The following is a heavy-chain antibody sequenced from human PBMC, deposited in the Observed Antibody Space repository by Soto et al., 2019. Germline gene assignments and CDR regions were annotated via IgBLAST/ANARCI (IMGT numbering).Heavy chain of an antibody. CDR3: ARGEPDYGDPIVCTK. J-gene: IGHJ4*02. CDR1: GASISSHY. D-gene: IGHD4-17*01. CDR2: IYYSGNT. V-gene: IGHV4-59*08. Sequence: PSETLSLTCTVSGASISSHYWSWIRQPPGKGLEWIGDIYYSGNTNYNPSLKSRVTISADTSKNQFSLNLSSVTAADTAVYYCARGEPDYGDPIVCTKWGQGTLVTVSS.